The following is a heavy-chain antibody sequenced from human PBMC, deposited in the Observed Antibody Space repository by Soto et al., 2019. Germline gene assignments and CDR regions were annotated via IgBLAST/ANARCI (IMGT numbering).Heavy chain of an antibody. V-gene: IGHV3-30-3*01. D-gene: IGHD2-15*01. CDR3: ARGGEVVKKDYNAFDI. J-gene: IGHJ3*02. Sequence: GGSLRLSCAASGFTFSSYAMHWVRQAPGKGLEWVAVISYDGSNKYYADSVKGRFTISRDNSKNTLYLQMNSLRAEDTAVYYCARGGEVVKKDYNAFDIWGQGTMVTVSS. CDR1: GFTFSSYA. CDR2: ISYDGSNK.